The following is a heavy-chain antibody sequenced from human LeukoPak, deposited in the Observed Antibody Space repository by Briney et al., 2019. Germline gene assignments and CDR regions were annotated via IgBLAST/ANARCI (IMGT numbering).Heavy chain of an antibody. J-gene: IGHJ5*02. CDR2: IYSSGFP. CDR1: GGPIRSSSYQ. Sequence: SDTLSLPCSVSGGPIRSSSYQWAWIRQPRGGVLEWIESIYSSGFPSYKPSLKSRLTISQDTSNNLFSLKLRSDTADDTAVFYCAKDSGTTGEVKSDPWGEGTLVTVPS. D-gene: IGHD3-10*01. V-gene: IGHV4-39*07. CDR3: AKDSGTTGEVKSDP.